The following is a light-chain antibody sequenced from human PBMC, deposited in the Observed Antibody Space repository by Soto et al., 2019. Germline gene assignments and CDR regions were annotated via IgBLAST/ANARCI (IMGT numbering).Light chain of an antibody. CDR3: SSYGGSNNLL. Sequence: QSALTQPPSASGSPGQSVTISCTGTSRDIGGYDFVSWYQQHPGKAPKLLIYDVIKRPSGVPDRFSGSKSGNTASLTVSGLQADDEGDYYCSSYGGSNNLLFGGGTKLTVL. CDR2: DVI. J-gene: IGLJ2*01. V-gene: IGLV2-8*01. CDR1: SRDIGGYDF.